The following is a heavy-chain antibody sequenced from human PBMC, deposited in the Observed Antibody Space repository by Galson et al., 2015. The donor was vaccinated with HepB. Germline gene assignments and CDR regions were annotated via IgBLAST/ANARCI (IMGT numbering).Heavy chain of an antibody. V-gene: IGHV1-46*04. J-gene: IGHJ4*02. D-gene: IGHD3/OR15-3a*01. CDR2: INPSGGST. Sequence: SVKVSCKASGYTFTSYYMHWVRQAPGQGLEWMGIINPSGGSTSYAQKLQGRVTMTRDTSTSTVYMELSSLRSEDTAVYYCARDLGPTGIFDYWGQGTLVTVSS. CDR1: GYTFTSYY. CDR3: ARDLGPTGIFDY.